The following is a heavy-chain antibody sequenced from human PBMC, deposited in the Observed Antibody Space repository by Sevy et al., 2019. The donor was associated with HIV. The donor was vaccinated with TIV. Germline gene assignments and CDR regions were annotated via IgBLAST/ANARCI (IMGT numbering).Heavy chain of an antibody. J-gene: IGHJ4*02. CDR2: ISAYNGNT. CDR3: ARGGSYDFGGGYYPIAYYFDY. D-gene: IGHD3-3*01. V-gene: IGHV1-18*01. Sequence: ASVKVSCKASGYTFTSYGISGVRQAPGQGLEWMGWISAYNGNTNYAKKLQGRVTMTTDTSTGTAYMEVRSMRSDDTAVYYCARGGSYDFGGGYYPIAYYFDYWGQGTLVTVSS. CDR1: GYTFTSYG.